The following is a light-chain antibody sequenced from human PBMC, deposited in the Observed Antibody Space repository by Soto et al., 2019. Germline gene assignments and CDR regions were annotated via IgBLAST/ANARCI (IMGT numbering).Light chain of an antibody. CDR1: QSVSAW. CDR2: DAS. CDR3: LQDYNFPWT. J-gene: IGKJ1*01. Sequence: DIQMTQSPSTLSASVGDRITITCQASQSVSAWVAWYQQKPGKAPKFLIFDASRLETGVPSRFSGSGSGTDFTLTISSLQPEDFATYYCLQDYNFPWTFGQGTKVEIK. V-gene: IGKV1-5*01.